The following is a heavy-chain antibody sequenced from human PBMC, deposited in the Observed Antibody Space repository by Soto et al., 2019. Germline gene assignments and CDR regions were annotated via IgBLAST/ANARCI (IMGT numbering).Heavy chain of an antibody. CDR1: GYSFTNYW. CDR2: IDHSDSYT. V-gene: IGHV5-10-1*01. D-gene: IGHD3-10*01. J-gene: IGHJ4*02. CDR3: ARLVFISLVRGITVYDY. Sequence: EVQLVQSGAEVKKHGEPLRISCEGVGYSFTNYWITWVRQMPGKGLEWLGRIDHSDSYTNSSPSFRGHVTISVDKSISTAYLPWSRLEASDTTMYYCARLVFISLVRGITVYDYWGQGTLVTVSS.